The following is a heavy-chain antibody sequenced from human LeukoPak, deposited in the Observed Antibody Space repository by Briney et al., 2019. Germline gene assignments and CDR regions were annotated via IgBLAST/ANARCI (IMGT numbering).Heavy chain of an antibody. V-gene: IGHV4-59*01. D-gene: IGHD3-10*01. Sequence: SETLSLTCTVSGGSISSYYWSWIRQPPGKGLEWIGYIYYSGSTNYNPSLKSRVTISVDTSKNQFSLKLSSVTAADTAVHYCASSMVRGVKKDYYYYYMDVWGKGTTVTVSS. CDR1: GGSISSYY. CDR2: IYYSGST. J-gene: IGHJ6*03. CDR3: ASSMVRGVKKDYYYYYMDV.